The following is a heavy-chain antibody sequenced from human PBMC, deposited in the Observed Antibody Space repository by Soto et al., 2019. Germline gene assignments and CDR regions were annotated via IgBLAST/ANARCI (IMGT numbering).Heavy chain of an antibody. D-gene: IGHD6-13*01. CDR2: INHSGST. CDR1: GGSFSCYY. Sequence: AAETLSSTFAVYGGSFSCYYWSCIRQPPGKVLELIGEINHSGSTNYNPSLKSRVTISVDTSKNQFSLKLSSVTAADTAVYYCERGGYRSRCFERKNAEYVQNWGQGALVTVSS. V-gene: IGHV4-34*01. J-gene: IGHJ1*01. CDR3: ERGGYRSRCFERKNAEYVQN.